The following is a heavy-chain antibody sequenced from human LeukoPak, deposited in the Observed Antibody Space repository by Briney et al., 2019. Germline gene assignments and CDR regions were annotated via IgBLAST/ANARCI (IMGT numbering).Heavy chain of an antibody. D-gene: IGHD6-13*01. Sequence: PSETLSFTCAVSGGSISGGKDFWGWIRQSPGKGLEWIGSIYYTGSTYYNPSLKSRVTISVDTSKSEFSLMVHSVTAADTAMYYCARRGITYSTSFFDSWGQGTLVTVAS. CDR2: IYYTGST. V-gene: IGHV4-39*01. CDR3: ARRGITYSTSFFDS. CDR1: GGSISGGKDF. J-gene: IGHJ4*02.